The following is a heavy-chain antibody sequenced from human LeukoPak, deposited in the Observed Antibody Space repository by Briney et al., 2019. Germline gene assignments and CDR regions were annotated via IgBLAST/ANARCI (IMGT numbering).Heavy chain of an antibody. V-gene: IGHV3-48*01. D-gene: IGHD1-26*01. Sequence: PGRSLRLSCAASGFSFSSYSMNWVRQAPGKGLEWVSYISSFSGTINYADSVKGRFTISRDNAKNSLYLQMNSLRAEDTALYYCARGSHWEQDYYYYYYMDVWGKGTTVTVSS. CDR1: GFSFSSYS. J-gene: IGHJ6*03. CDR2: ISSFSGTI. CDR3: ARGSHWEQDYYYYYYMDV.